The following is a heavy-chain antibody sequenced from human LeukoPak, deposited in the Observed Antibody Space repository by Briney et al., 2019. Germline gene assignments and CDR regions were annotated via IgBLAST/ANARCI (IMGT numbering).Heavy chain of an antibody. Sequence: VASVKVSCKASGYTFTNYYMHWVRQAPGQGLEWMGIINPSSGSTSYAQKFQGRVTITADKSTSTAYMELSSLRSEDTAVYYCAREQSSGWQQTLDYWGQGTLVTVSS. J-gene: IGHJ4*02. CDR2: INPSSGST. CDR1: GYTFTNYY. V-gene: IGHV1-46*01. CDR3: AREQSSGWQQTLDY. D-gene: IGHD6-19*01.